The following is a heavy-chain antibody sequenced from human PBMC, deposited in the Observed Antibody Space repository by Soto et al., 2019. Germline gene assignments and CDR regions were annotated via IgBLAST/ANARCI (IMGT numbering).Heavy chain of an antibody. CDR1: GASINNGDYY. CDR2: IYVTGTT. J-gene: IGHJ4*02. V-gene: IGHV4-30-4*01. D-gene: IGHD3-22*01. CDR3: ARLYWSYYASSGYLDQ. Sequence: SETLSLTCTVSGASINNGDYYWIWIRRTPGKGLEWVGYIYVTGTTYYNPSLKTRLAISIDRSKSQFSLRLTSVTAADTAVYYCARLYWSYYASSGYLDQWGQGTLVTVSS.